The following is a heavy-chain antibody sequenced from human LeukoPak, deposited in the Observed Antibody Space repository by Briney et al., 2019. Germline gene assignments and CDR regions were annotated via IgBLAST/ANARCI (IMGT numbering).Heavy chain of an antibody. CDR1: GGTFSSYA. Sequence: GASVKVSCKASGGTFSSYAISWVRQAPGQGLEWMGGIIPIFGTANYAQKFQGRVTITADESTSTAYMELSSLRSEDTAVYYRARVGGPDYDSSGYNDYWGQGTLVTVSS. CDR3: ARVGGPDYDSSGYNDY. V-gene: IGHV1-69*13. J-gene: IGHJ4*02. CDR2: IIPIFGTA. D-gene: IGHD3-22*01.